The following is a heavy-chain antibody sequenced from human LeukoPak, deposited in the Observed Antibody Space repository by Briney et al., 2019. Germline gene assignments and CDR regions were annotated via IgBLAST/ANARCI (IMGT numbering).Heavy chain of an antibody. Sequence: SETLSLTCTVSGGSISSYYWSWIRQPPGKGLEWIGYIYYSGSTNYNPSLKSRVTISVDTSKNQFSLKLSSVTAADTAVYYCARWEGICSSTSCPNWFDPWGQGTLVTVSS. D-gene: IGHD2-2*01. V-gene: IGHV4-59*08. CDR2: IYYSGST. J-gene: IGHJ5*02. CDR3: ARWEGICSSTSCPNWFDP. CDR1: GGSISSYY.